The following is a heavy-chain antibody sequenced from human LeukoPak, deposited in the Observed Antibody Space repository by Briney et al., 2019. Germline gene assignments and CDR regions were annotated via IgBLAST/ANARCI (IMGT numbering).Heavy chain of an antibody. Sequence: ASVKVSCKASGYTFTGYYLHWVRQAPGQGLEWMGWISPNSDDTNYAQKFRGRVNMTRDTSTSTASMELSRLRSDDPAIYYCARGGFDYWGQGALVTVSS. J-gene: IGHJ4*02. CDR1: GYTFTGYY. V-gene: IGHV1-2*02. CDR3: ARGGFDY. CDR2: ISPNSDDT.